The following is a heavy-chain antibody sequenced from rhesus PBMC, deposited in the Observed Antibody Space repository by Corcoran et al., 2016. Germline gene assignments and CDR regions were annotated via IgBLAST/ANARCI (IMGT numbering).Heavy chain of an antibody. CDR2: ISDDGGAV. Sequence: EVRLVESGGGLVKPGASLRLSCAASGYSFGESGMHWVRQAPGKGLGWVAFISDDGGAVYYAGSGKGRFTIARDNAKNSLFLQMNSLRAEDTAVYYCTRGGYSFYWYFDIWGPGTPITISS. J-gene: IGHJ2*01. CDR3: TRGGYSFYWYFDI. D-gene: IGHD5-42*01. V-gene: IGHV3-183*01. CDR1: GYSFGESG.